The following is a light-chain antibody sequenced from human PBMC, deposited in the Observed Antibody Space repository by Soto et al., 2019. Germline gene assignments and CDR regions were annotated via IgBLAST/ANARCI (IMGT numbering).Light chain of an antibody. CDR1: SSDIGAYDL. J-gene: IGLJ1*01. CDR3: TSFAPGIIYV. Sequence: QASLTHPASLSGSTGQSITISYSGTSSDIGAYDLVSWYQQHSGRAPKLIIYEVSHRFSGLSYRFSGSKSGNTASLTISGLQAEDEGDYYCTSFAPGIIYVFGSGTKVTVL. V-gene: IGLV2-14*03. CDR2: EVS.